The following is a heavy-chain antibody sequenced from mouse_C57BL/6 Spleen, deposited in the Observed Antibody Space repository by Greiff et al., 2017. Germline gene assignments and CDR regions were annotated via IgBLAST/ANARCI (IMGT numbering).Heavy chain of an antibody. J-gene: IGHJ3*01. Sequence: EVKLMESGAELVRPGASVKLSCTASGFNIKDDYMHWVKQRPEQGLEWVGLIDPENGDTEYASKFQGKATITADTSSNTAYLQLSSLTSEDTAVYYCTTSSRAWFAYWGQGTLVTVSA. CDR3: TTSSRAWFAY. CDR2: IDPENGDT. CDR1: GFNIKDDY. V-gene: IGHV14-4*01.